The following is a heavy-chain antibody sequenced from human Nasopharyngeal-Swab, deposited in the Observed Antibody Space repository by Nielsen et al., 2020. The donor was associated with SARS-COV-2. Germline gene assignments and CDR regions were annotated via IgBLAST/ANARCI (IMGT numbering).Heavy chain of an antibody. CDR2: ISGSGGST. V-gene: IGHV3-23*01. J-gene: IGHJ4*02. D-gene: IGHD3-10*01. Sequence: GESLKISCAASGFTFSGYNLNWVRQAPGKGLEWVSAISGSGGSTYYADSVKGRFTISRDNSKNTLYLQVNSLRAEDTAVYYCASPKSITMVRGFDYWGQGTLVTVSS. CDR1: GFTFSGYN. CDR3: ASPKSITMVRGFDY.